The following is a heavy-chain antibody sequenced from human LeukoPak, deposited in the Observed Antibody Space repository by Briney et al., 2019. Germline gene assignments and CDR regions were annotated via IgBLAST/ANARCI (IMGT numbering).Heavy chain of an antibody. CDR2: ISSSGSTI. Sequence: GGSLRLFCAASGFTFSDYYMSWIRQAPGKGLEWVSYISSSGSTIYYADSVKGRFTISRDNAKNSLYLQMNSLRAEDTAVYYCAREALSAYYYDSSGYYFDYWGQGTLVTVSS. J-gene: IGHJ4*02. CDR3: AREALSAYYYDSSGYYFDY. V-gene: IGHV3-11*04. CDR1: GFTFSDYY. D-gene: IGHD3-22*01.